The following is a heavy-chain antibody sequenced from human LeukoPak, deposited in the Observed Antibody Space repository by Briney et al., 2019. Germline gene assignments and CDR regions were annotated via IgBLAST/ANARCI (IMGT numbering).Heavy chain of an antibody. CDR3: AKEMAAYGDFLNFDS. Sequence: GGSLRLSCAASGFTFSRFAMSWVRQAPGKGLEWVSGINASGGGTYYADSVMGRFTISRDNSKNTLSLQMNSLTAEDTAVYYCAKEMAAYGDFLNFDSWGQGTLVTVSS. CDR1: GFTFSRFA. D-gene: IGHD4-17*01. CDR2: INASGGGT. V-gene: IGHV3-23*01. J-gene: IGHJ4*02.